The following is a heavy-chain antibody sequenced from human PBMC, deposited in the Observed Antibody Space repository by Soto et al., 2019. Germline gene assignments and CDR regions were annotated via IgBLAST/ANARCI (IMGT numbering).Heavy chain of an antibody. J-gene: IGHJ5*02. CDR3: ARDLTPNRDCTNGVCYIGNWFDP. D-gene: IGHD2-8*01. V-gene: IGHV4-31*03. Sequence: SETLSLTSTVSGGSISSGGNYWSWIRQHPGKGLEWIGYIYYSGSTYYNPSLKSRVTISVDTSKNQFSLKLSSVTAADTAVYYCARDLTPNRDCTNGVCYIGNWFDPWGQGTLVTVSS. CDR2: IYYSGST. CDR1: GGSISSGGNY.